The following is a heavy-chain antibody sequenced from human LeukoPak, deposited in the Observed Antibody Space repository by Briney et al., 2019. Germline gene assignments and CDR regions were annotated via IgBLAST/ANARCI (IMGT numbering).Heavy chain of an antibody. CDR1: GFTFTTYA. CDR3: AKDLGGNFGVIGGFDN. Sequence: GESLRLSCAASGFTFTTYALNCVRQPPGKGREWVSGISIGSGGTYYADSVKGRFTSSRDDSKNTLYLQMSSLRTEDTAVYYCAKDLGGNFGVIGGFDNWGQGTLVTVSS. D-gene: IGHD3-3*01. CDR2: ISIGSGGT. V-gene: IGHV3-23*01. J-gene: IGHJ4*02.